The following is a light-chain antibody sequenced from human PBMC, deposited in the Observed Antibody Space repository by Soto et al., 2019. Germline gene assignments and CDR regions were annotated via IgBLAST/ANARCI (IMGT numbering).Light chain of an antibody. CDR1: QSVSSY. J-gene: IGKJ1*01. CDR2: DAS. Sequence: EIVLTQSPATLSLSPGERATPSCRASQSVSSYLAWYQQKPGQAPRLLISDASNRATGIPARFSGSGSGTDFTLTISSLEPEDFAVYYCLQRSNWPRTFGQGTKVEIK. CDR3: LQRSNWPRT. V-gene: IGKV3-11*01.